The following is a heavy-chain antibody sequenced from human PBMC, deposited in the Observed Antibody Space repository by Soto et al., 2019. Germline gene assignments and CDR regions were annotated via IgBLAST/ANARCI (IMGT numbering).Heavy chain of an antibody. CDR3: AKDVKTAVARAYDY. CDR2: ISGTGGTT. D-gene: IGHD2-15*01. V-gene: IGHV3-23*01. CDR1: GFTFSSYA. Sequence: EVQLLESGGALVQRGGSLRLSCATSGFTFSSYAMTWVRQAPGKGQEWGSVISGTGGTTYYADAVKGRFTISSDNSNNTLYLQMNSLRADDTAVYYYAKDVKTAVARAYDYWGQGTLVTVSP. J-gene: IGHJ4*02.